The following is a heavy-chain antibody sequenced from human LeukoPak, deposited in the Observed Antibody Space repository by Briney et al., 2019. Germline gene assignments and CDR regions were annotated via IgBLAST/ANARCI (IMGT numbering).Heavy chain of an antibody. CDR3: ARDYGGYPGPNYYYYGMDV. D-gene: IGHD4-23*01. J-gene: IGHJ6*02. CDR2: MNPNSGNT. Sequence: ASVKVSCKASGYTFTSYDINWVRQATGQGLEWMGWMNPNSGNTGYAQKFQGRVTMTRNTSISTAYMELSSLRSEDTAVYYCARDYGGYPGPNYYYYGMDVWGQGTTVTVSS. V-gene: IGHV1-8*01. CDR1: GYTFTSYD.